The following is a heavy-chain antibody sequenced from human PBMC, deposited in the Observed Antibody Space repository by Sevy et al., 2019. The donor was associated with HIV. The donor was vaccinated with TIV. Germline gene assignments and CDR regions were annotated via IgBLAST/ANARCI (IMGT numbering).Heavy chain of an antibody. Sequence: SETLSLTCAVYGGSFSGYYWSWIRQPPGKGLEWIGEINHTGSTNYNPSLKSRITIAVDTSKNQFSLKLSSVTAADTAVYYCARHCSSTSCFHAFDVWVQGTMVTVSS. CDR2: INHTGST. CDR1: GGSFSGYY. V-gene: IGHV4-34*01. D-gene: IGHD2-2*01. J-gene: IGHJ3*01. CDR3: ARHCSSTSCFHAFDV.